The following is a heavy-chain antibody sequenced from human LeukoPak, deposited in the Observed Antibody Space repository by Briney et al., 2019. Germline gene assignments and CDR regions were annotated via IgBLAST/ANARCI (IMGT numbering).Heavy chain of an antibody. CDR2: ISGSGDYT. V-gene: IGHV3-23*01. Sequence: PGGSLRLSCAASGFTFSNYAMSWVRQAPGRGLEWVSAISGSGDYTNYADSVKGRFTISRDNAKNSLYLQMNSLRAEDTAVYYCARDNRAAVVGANWGQGTLVTVSS. J-gene: IGHJ4*02. CDR3: ARDNRAAVVGAN. CDR1: GFTFSNYA. D-gene: IGHD1-26*01.